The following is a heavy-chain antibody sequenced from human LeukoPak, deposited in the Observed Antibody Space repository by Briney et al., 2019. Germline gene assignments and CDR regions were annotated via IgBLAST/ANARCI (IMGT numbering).Heavy chain of an antibody. V-gene: IGHV3-23*01. CDR1: GFTFSSYA. Sequence: PGGSLRLSCAASGFTFSSYAMSCVRQSPGKGLEGGSSIIGSGGSTYYADSVKGRFTISRDNSKNTLYLQMNSLRAGDTAVYYCAKGDLVVPPNWFDPWGQGTLVTVSS. CDR2: IIGSGGST. CDR3: AKGDLVVPPNWFDP. D-gene: IGHD2-2*01. J-gene: IGHJ5*02.